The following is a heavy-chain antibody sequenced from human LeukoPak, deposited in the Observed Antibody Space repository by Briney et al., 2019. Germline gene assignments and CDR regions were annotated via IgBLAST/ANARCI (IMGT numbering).Heavy chain of an antibody. J-gene: IGHJ6*03. V-gene: IGHV3-30*01. CDR1: GFAFSSYA. CDR2: ISYDGSNK. CDR3: ARDSPNPTWYYYYYMDV. Sequence: PGGSLRLSCAASGFAFSSYAMHWVRQAPGKGLEWVAVISYDGSNKYYADSAKGRFTISRDNSKNTLYQQMNSLRAEDTAVYYCARDSPNPTWYYYYYMDVWGKGTTVTVSS.